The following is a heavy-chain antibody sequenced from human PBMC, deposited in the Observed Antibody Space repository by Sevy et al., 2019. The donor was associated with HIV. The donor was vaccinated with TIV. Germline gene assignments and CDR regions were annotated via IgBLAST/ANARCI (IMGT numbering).Heavy chain of an antibody. CDR2: ISGSGGST. J-gene: IGHJ3*02. CDR1: GFTFSSYA. CDR3: AKGWGIAAAGSGDAFDI. Sequence: QLGGSLRLSCAASGFTFSSYAMSWVRQAPGKGLEWVSAISGSGGSTYYADSVKGRFTISRDNSKNTLYLQMNSLRAEDTAVYYCAKGWGIAAAGSGDAFDIWGQGTMVTVSS. V-gene: IGHV3-23*01. D-gene: IGHD6-13*01.